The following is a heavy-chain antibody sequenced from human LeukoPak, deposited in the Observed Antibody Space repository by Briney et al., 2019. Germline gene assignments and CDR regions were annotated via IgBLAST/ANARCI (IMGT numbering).Heavy chain of an antibody. Sequence: GGPLRLSCVASEFNFFSYGMQWVRQAPGKGLVWVSRIFTDGSTTSYADSVKGRFTISRDNAKNTLYLQMNSLRAEDTAVYYCARELPREVTLDYWGQGTLVTVSP. CDR2: IFTDGSTT. CDR1: EFNFFSYG. J-gene: IGHJ4*01. D-gene: IGHD2-21*02. V-gene: IGHV3-74*01. CDR3: ARELPREVTLDY.